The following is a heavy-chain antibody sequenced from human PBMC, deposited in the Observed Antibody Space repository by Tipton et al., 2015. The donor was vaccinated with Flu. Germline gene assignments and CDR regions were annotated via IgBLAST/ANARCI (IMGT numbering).Heavy chain of an antibody. V-gene: IGHV4-59*01. J-gene: IGHJ5*02. CDR1: GDSISTYY. CDR2: IYHSGST. Sequence: TLSLTCTVSGDSISTYYWSWLRQPPGKGLEWIGSIYHSGSTNYKPSLKSRVTMSVATSKNQFSLKLSSVAAGDTAVYYCARGDVLRYFDWSYWFDPWGQGTLVTVSS. D-gene: IGHD3-9*01. CDR3: ARGDVLRYFDWSYWFDP.